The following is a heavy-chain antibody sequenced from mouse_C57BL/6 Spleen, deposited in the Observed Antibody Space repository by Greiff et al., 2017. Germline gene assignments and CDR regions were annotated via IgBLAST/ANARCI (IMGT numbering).Heavy chain of an antibody. V-gene: IGHV1-81*01. CDR3: ARVQDYSNFDY. J-gene: IGHJ2*01. D-gene: IGHD2-13*01. CDR1: GYTFTSSG. Sequence: QVQLQQSGAELARPGASVKLSCKASGYTFTSSGISWVKQRTGQGLEWIGEIYPRSGNTYYNEKFKGKATLTADKSSSTAYMELRSLTSEDSAVYFCARVQDYSNFDYWGQGTTLTVSS. CDR2: IYPRSGNT.